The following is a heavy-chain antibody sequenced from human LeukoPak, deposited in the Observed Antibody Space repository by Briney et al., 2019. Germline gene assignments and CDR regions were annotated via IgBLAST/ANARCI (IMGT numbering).Heavy chain of an antibody. CDR1: GFTLGDYA. CDR2: IRSKAYGGTT. Sequence: PGGSLRLSCTASGFTLGDYAMSWVRQAPGKGLEWVGFIRSKAYGGTTEYAASVKGRFTISRDDSKSIAYLQMNSLKTEDSAVYYCTIVRGGNSGYNWFDPWGQGTLVTVSS. V-gene: IGHV3-49*04. D-gene: IGHD4-23*01. J-gene: IGHJ5*02. CDR3: TIVRGGNSGYNWFDP.